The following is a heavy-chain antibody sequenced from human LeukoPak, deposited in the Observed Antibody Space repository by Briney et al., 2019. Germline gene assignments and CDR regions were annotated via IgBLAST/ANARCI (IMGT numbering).Heavy chain of an antibody. J-gene: IGHJ4*02. CDR3: SMGARGVSEYYFDY. D-gene: IGHD3-10*01. CDR1: GFTFDDYG. V-gene: IGHV3-20*04. Sequence: GGPLRLSCAASGFTFDDYGMSWVRQAPGKGLAWVSGINWNGCSTGYADSVKGRFTISRDNVKNSLYLQMNSLRPDDTALYYFSMGARGVSEYYFDYWGQGTLVTVSS. CDR2: INWNGCST.